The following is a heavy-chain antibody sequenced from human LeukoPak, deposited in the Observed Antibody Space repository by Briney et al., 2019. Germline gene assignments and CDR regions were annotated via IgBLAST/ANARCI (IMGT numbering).Heavy chain of an antibody. V-gene: IGHV5-10-1*01. D-gene: IGHD6-13*01. CDR2: FDPSDSYT. Sequence: GESLKISCKGSGYSFTSSWISWVRQKPGKGLEWMGRFDPSDSYTSYSPSFQGHVTISADKSISTAYLQWSSLKASDTAMYYCARHGAADDAFDIWGQGTMVTVSS. CDR1: GYSFTSSW. CDR3: ARHGAADDAFDI. J-gene: IGHJ3*02.